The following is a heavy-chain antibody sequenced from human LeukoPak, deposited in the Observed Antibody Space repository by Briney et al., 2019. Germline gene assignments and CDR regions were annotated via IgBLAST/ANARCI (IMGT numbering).Heavy chain of an antibody. CDR2: ISSSGSTI. Sequence: GGSLRLSCAASGFTFSSYEMNWVRQAPGKGLEWVSYISSSGSTINYADSVKGRFTISRDNAKNSLYLQMNSLRAEDTAVYYCARDGGYYDILTGYLSPYFDYWGQGTLVTVSS. V-gene: IGHV3-48*03. D-gene: IGHD3-9*01. CDR1: GFTFSSYE. CDR3: ARDGGYYDILTGYLSPYFDY. J-gene: IGHJ4*02.